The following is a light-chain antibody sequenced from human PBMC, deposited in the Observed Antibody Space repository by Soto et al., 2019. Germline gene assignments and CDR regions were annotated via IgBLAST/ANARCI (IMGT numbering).Light chain of an antibody. CDR3: SSYTTGGSYV. CDR1: SSDVGGYNS. Sequence: QSVLTQPASVSGSPGLSIAISYTGTSSDVGGYNSVSWYQQHPGKAPKLMIYDVSNRPSGVSNRFSGSKSGNTASLTISGLQAEDEGDYYCSSYTTGGSYVFGTGTKVTVL. CDR2: DVS. V-gene: IGLV2-14*01. J-gene: IGLJ1*01.